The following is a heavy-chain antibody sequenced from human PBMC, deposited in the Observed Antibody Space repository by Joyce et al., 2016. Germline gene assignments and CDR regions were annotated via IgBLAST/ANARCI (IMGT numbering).Heavy chain of an antibody. J-gene: IGHJ5*02. Sequence: EVHLVESGGGLVQPGGSLRLSCAASGFTFRSYWMHWVRQAPGKGLVWVSRINSDGNNTTYADSVKGRFTISRDNAKNTVYLQMNSLRAEDTAVYYCARGKGTGFDPWGQGTLVTVSS. CDR2: INSDGNNT. D-gene: IGHD1-1*01. CDR1: GFTFRSYW. CDR3: ARGKGTGFDP. V-gene: IGHV3-74*01.